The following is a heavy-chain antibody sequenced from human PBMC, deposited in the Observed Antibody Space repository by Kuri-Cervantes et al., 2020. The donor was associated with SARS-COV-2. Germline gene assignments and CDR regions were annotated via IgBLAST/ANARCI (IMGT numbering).Heavy chain of an antibody. V-gene: IGHV4-61*01. CDR2: IYYSGST. D-gene: IGHD1-14*01. CDR1: GYSISSGYY. Sequence: ESLKISCTVSGYSISSGYYWGWIRQPPGKGLEWIGYIYYSGSTNYNPSLKSRVTISVDTSKNQFSLKLSSVTAADTAVYYCARDHRGKNWNHRTFWYFDLWGRGTLVTVSS. CDR3: ARDHRGKNWNHRTFWYFDL. J-gene: IGHJ2*01.